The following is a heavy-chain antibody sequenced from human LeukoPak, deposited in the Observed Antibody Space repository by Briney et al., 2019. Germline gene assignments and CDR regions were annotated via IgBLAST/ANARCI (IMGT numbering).Heavy chain of an antibody. CDR2: TYFRSKWYN. D-gene: IGHD1-26*01. Sequence: SQTLSLTCAVSGDSVSSDNATWNWIRQSPSRGLEWLGRTYFRSKWYNDFAASVRGRITINADTSKDQFSLQLNSVTPEDTAVYYCVRQREQVMLYYYFDLWGRGTLVTVSS. J-gene: IGHJ2*01. V-gene: IGHV6-1*01. CDR1: GDSVSSDNAT. CDR3: VRQREQVMLYYYFDL.